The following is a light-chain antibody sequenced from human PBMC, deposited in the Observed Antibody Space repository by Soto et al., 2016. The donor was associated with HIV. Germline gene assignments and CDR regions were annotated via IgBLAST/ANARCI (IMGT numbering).Light chain of an antibody. CDR1: NIGSKS. J-gene: IGLJ2*01. CDR3: QVWDSSSDHVV. V-gene: IGLV3-21*03. Sequence: SYELTQPPSVSVAPGKTARITCGGNNIGSKSVYWYXQKSGQAPVLVVHDDSHRPSGIPERFSGSNSGNTATLTISRVEAGDEADYYCQVWDSSSDHVVFGGGTKLTVL. CDR2: DDS.